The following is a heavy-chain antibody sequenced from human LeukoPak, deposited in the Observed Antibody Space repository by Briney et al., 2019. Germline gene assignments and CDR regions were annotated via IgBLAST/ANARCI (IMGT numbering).Heavy chain of an antibody. J-gene: IGHJ1*01. CDR3: ARGGTQLVQEDGYFQH. CDR1: GGSFSGYY. CDR2: INHSGST. Sequence: SETLSLTCAVYGGSFSGYYWSWIRQPPGKGLEWIGEINHSGSTNYNPSLKGRVTISVDTSKNQFSLKLSSVTAADTAVYYCARGGTQLVQEDGYFQHWGQGTLVTVSS. V-gene: IGHV4-34*01. D-gene: IGHD6-13*01.